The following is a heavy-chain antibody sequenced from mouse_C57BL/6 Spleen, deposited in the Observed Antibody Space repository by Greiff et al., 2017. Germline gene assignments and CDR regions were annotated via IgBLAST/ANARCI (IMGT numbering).Heavy chain of an antibody. CDR1: GYTFTSYW. Sequence: QVQLKQPGTELVKPGASVKLSCKASGYTFTSYWLHWVKQRPGQGLEWIGNINPSNGGTNYNEKFKSKATLTVDKSSSTAYMQLSSLTSEDAAVYYCARYYSNYEAMDYWGQGTSVTVSS. CDR2: INPSNGGT. CDR3: ARYYSNYEAMDY. D-gene: IGHD2-5*01. J-gene: IGHJ4*01. V-gene: IGHV1-53*01.